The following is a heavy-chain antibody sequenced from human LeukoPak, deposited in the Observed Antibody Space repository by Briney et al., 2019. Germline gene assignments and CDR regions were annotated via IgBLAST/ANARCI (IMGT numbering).Heavy chain of an antibody. CDR1: GFTFSNYD. Sequence: GGSLRLSCAPSGFTFSNYDIHWVRQAPGKGLEWVAFIRYDGSNKYYADSVKGRFTISRDNSKNTLYLQMNSLKAEDTAVYYCANYGSGNYGAFDIWGQGTMVTVSS. D-gene: IGHD3-10*01. CDR2: IRYDGSNK. J-gene: IGHJ3*02. CDR3: ANYGSGNYGAFDI. V-gene: IGHV3-30*02.